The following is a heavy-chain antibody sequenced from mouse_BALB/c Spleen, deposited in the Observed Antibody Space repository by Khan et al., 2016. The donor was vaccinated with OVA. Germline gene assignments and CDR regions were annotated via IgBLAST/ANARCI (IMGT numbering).Heavy chain of an antibody. J-gene: IGHJ1*01. CDR1: GYSFTSGYS. Sequence: EVQLQESGPDLVKPSQSLSLTCTVTGYSFTSGYSWHWIRQFPGNKLQWMGYIHYSGSTNFTPSLKSRLSLNRDTSKNQFFLQLNSVTTEDTATYYCARDYYGNWYFDVWGAGTTVTVSS. CDR2: IHYSGST. CDR3: ARDYYGNWYFDV. V-gene: IGHV3-1*02. D-gene: IGHD1-2*01.